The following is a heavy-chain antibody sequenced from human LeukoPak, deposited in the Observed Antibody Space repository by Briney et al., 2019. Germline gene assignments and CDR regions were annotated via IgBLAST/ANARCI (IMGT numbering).Heavy chain of an antibody. J-gene: IGHJ4*02. CDR1: DDSITIYY. CDR2: IDHTGST. Sequence: PSETLSLTCTVSDDSITIYYWTWIRQPPGKGLEWIGYIDHTGSTNYNPSLNSRVTISRDTSKNHFSLELSSVTAADTAVYYCARDFPGSSGYSLPIWGQGTLVIVSS. V-gene: IGHV4-59*01. D-gene: IGHD3-22*01. CDR3: ARDFPGSSGYSLPI.